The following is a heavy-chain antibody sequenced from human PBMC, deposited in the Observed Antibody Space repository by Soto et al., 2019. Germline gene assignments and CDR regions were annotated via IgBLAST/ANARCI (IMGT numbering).Heavy chain of an antibody. Sequence: QVQLQESGPGLVKPSQTLSLTSTVSGGSISSGTYYWSWIRQHPGKGLEWIGYISYSGSTYYNPSLKSRLTISVDTSKNQFSLKLSSVTAADTAVYFCARSLVVTLPAYWYFDLWGRGTLVTVSP. J-gene: IGHJ2*01. CDR2: ISYSGST. D-gene: IGHD3-22*01. V-gene: IGHV4-31*03. CDR1: GGSISSGTYY. CDR3: ARSLVVTLPAYWYFDL.